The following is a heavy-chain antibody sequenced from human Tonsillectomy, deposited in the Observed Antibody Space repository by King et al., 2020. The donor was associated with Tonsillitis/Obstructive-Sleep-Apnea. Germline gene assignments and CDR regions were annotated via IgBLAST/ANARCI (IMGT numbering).Heavy chain of an antibody. V-gene: IGHV3-33*01. CDR3: MRGNPPGDPLNY. J-gene: IGHJ4*02. CDR1: GFTFTKYG. Sequence: VQLVESGGGVVQPGRSLRLSCATSGFTFTKYGMHWARQSPGKGLEWLGVIWFDGSETRYADSVKGRFTISRDDSKNTQYLQMNSLTAEDTAVYYCMRGNPPGDPLNYWGQGTLVTVSS. CDR2: IWFDGSET. D-gene: IGHD2/OR15-2a*01.